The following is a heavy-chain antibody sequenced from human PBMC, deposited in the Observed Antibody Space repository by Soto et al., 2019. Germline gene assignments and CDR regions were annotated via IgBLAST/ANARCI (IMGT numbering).Heavy chain of an antibody. V-gene: IGHV1-69*02. CDR1: GDTFNFYT. D-gene: IGHD3-10*01. J-gene: IGHJ4*02. Sequence: QVQLVQSGAEVKTPGSSVKVSCTASGDTFNFYTLSWVRQAPGQGLEWMGRIIPMLGMSNYAQKFQGRVTMIAHKSTSTAYMGLSSLRSEDTALYYCATNYGSGSAHFDNWGQGTLVTVSS. CDR3: ATNYGSGSAHFDN. CDR2: IIPMLGMS.